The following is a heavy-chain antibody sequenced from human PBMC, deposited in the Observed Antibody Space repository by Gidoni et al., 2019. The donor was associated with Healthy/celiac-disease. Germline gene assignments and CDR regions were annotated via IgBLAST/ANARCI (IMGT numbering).Heavy chain of an antibody. D-gene: IGHD2-2*02. J-gene: IGHJ4*02. Sequence: EVQLVESGGGLGQPGGAVRLAGEAAGFTFGSYGMSWVRQAPGKGLEWVANIKQDGSAKYYVASVKGRFTISRDNAKNSLYLQMNSLRAEDTAVYYCARGKYCSSTSCYSPHDYWGQGTLVTVSS. CDR2: IKQDGSAK. CDR3: ARGKYCSSTSCYSPHDY. CDR1: GFTFGSYG. V-gene: IGHV3-7*04.